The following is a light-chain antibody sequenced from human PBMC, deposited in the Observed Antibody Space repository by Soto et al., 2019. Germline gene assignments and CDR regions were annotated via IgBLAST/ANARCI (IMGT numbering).Light chain of an antibody. CDR2: DVS. CDR1: SSDVGGYNY. Sequence: QSALTQPASVSGSPGQSITISCTGSSSDVGGYNYVSWYQQHPGKAPKVMINDVSNRPSGVSNHFSGSKSGNTASLTISGLQAEDEADYYCTSYTTSSPHVVFGGGTKLTVL. V-gene: IGLV2-14*01. CDR3: TSYTTSSPHVV. J-gene: IGLJ2*01.